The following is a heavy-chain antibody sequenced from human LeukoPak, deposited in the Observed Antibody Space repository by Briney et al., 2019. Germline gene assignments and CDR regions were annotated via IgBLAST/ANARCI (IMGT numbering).Heavy chain of an antibody. V-gene: IGHV1-58*01. CDR2: IVVGSGNT. CDR1: GFTFTSSA. J-gene: IGHJ2*01. D-gene: IGHD6-19*01. Sequence: SVKVSCKASGFTFTSSAVQWVRQARGQRLEWIGWIVVGSGNTNYAQKFQERGTITRDMSTSTAYMELSSLRSEDTAVYYCAARSSGWYQRLGWYFDLWGRGTLVTVSS. CDR3: AARSSGWYQRLGWYFDL.